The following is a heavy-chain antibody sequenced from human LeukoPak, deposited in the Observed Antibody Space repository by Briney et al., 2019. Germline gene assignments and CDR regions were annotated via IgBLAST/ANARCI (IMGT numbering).Heavy chain of an antibody. Sequence: PGGSLRLSCAASGFTFSSYWMSWVRQAPGKGLEWVANIKQDGSEKYYVDSVKGRFTISRDNAKNSLYLQMNSLRAEDTAVYYCAKTTRGYSYGYHFDYWGQGTLVTVSS. CDR2: IKQDGSEK. V-gene: IGHV3-7*03. D-gene: IGHD5-18*01. J-gene: IGHJ4*02. CDR3: AKTTRGYSYGYHFDY. CDR1: GFTFSSYW.